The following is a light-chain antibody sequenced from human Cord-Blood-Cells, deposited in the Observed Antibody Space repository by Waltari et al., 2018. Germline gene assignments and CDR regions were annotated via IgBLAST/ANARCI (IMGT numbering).Light chain of an antibody. Sequence: QSALTQPASVSGSPGQSITISCTGTSSDVGSYNLVSWYQQHPGKAPKLMIYEGSKRPSGVSNRFSGSKSGNTASLTISGRQAEDEADYYCCSYAGSSTSWVFGGGTKLTVL. V-gene: IGLV2-23*01. CDR1: SSDVGSYNL. CDR2: EGS. CDR3: CSYAGSSTSWV. J-gene: IGLJ3*02.